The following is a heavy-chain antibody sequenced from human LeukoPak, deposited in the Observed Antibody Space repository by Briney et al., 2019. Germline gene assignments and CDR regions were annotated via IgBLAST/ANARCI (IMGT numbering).Heavy chain of an antibody. J-gene: IGHJ4*02. Sequence: GGSLRLSCAASAFTFSSYWMSWVRQAPGKGLEWVANIKQDGSEKYYVDSVKGRFTISRDNAKNSLYLQMNSLRAEDTAVYYCARVGSITMVRGVWDYWGQGTLVTVSS. CDR2: IKQDGSEK. D-gene: IGHD3-10*01. CDR3: ARVGSITMVRGVWDY. CDR1: AFTFSSYW. V-gene: IGHV3-7*01.